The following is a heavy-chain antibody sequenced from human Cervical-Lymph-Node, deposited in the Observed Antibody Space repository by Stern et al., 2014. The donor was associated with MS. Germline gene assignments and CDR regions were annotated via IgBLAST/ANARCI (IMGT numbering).Heavy chain of an antibody. J-gene: IGHJ4*02. CDR2: ISWNSGSI. D-gene: IGHD4-17*01. Sequence: EVQLVEPGGGLVQPGRSLRLSCAASGFTFDDYAMHWVRQAPGKGLEWVSGISWNSGSIGYADSVKGRFTISRDNAKNSLYLQMNSLRAEDTALYYCAKDTDYGDYVRYFDYWGQGTLVTVSS. V-gene: IGHV3-9*01. CDR3: AKDTDYGDYVRYFDY. CDR1: GFTFDDYA.